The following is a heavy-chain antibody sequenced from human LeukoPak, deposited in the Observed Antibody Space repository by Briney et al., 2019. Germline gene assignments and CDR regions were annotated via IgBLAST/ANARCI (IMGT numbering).Heavy chain of an antibody. Sequence: GGSLRLSCAASGFTFSSYWMSWVRQAPGKGLEWVSYISSRGTTIYYADSVKGRFTISRDNAKNSLYLQMNSLRAEDTAVYYCARGGYGDSYYFDYWGQGTLVTVSS. CDR3: ARGGYGDSYYFDY. CDR2: ISSRGTTI. CDR1: GFTFSSYW. J-gene: IGHJ4*02. D-gene: IGHD4-17*01. V-gene: IGHV3-48*04.